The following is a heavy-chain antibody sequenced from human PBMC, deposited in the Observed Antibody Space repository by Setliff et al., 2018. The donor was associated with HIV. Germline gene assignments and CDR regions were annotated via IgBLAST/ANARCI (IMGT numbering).Heavy chain of an antibody. J-gene: IGHJ4*02. CDR3: ARHSPSDY. CDR2: IYNSAST. Sequence: SETLSLTCTVSGDSISTDYWTWIRQPPGKGLEWIGYIYNSASTSYNPSLKSRVTISVDTSKNQFSLRLSSVTAADTAVYYCARHSPSDYWGQGTLVTVSS. V-gene: IGHV4-59*08. CDR1: GDSISTDY.